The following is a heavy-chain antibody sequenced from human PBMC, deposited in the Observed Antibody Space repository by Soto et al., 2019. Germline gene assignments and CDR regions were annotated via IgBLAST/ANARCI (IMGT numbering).Heavy chain of an antibody. J-gene: IGHJ6*02. CDR1: GGTFSSYT. D-gene: IGHD1-26*01. CDR3: ARDGGSYPSYYGMDV. Sequence: QVQLVQSGAEVKKPGSSVKVSCKASGGTFSSYTISWVRQAPGQGLEWMGRIIPILGIANYAQKFQGRVTITADKSTSTAYMELSSLRSEDTAVYYCARDGGSYPSYYGMDVWGQGTTVTVSS. CDR2: IIPILGIA. V-gene: IGHV1-69*08.